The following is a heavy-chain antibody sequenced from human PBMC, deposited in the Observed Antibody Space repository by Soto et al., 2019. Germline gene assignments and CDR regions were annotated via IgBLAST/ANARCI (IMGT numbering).Heavy chain of an antibody. CDR3: ARGRSAYDFWSGYYPFDP. V-gene: IGHV4-34*01. D-gene: IGHD3-3*01. CDR1: GGSFSGYY. CDR2: INHSGST. Sequence: SETLSLTCAVYGGSFSGYYWSWIRQPPGKGLEWIGEINHSGSTNYNPSLKSRVTISVDTSKNQFSLKLSSVTAADTAVYYCARGRSAYDFWSGYYPFDPWGQGTLVT. J-gene: IGHJ5*02.